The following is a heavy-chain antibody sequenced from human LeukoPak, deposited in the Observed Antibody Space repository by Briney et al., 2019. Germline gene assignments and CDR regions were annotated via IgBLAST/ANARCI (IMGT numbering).Heavy chain of an antibody. V-gene: IGHV4-4*07. Sequence: SETLSLTCTVSGGSISSYYWSWIRQPAGKGLEWIGRIYTSGSTNYNPSLKSRVTMSVDTSKNQFSLKLSSVTAADTAVYYCARESYYYDSSGYRPFDYWGQGTLVTVSS. J-gene: IGHJ4*02. D-gene: IGHD3-22*01. CDR2: IYTSGST. CDR1: GGSISSYY. CDR3: ARESYYYDSSGYRPFDY.